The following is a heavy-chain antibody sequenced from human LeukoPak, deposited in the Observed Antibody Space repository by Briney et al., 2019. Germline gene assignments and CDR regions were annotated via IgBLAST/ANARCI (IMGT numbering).Heavy chain of an antibody. D-gene: IGHD6-6*01. Sequence: SETLSLTCAVYGGSFSGYYWSWIRQPPGKGLEWIGEINHSGSTNYNPSLKSRVTISVDTSKNQFSLKLSSVTAADTAVYYCARPISGTKGIAARRNYYYYMDVWGKGTTVTVSS. J-gene: IGHJ6*03. CDR1: GGSFSGYY. CDR3: ARPISGTKGIAARRNYYYYMDV. V-gene: IGHV4-34*01. CDR2: INHSGST.